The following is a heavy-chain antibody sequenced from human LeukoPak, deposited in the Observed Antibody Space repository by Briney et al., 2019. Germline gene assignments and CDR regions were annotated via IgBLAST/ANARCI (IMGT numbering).Heavy chain of an antibody. CDR3: ARLPSGSRAVYYFDY. V-gene: IGHV7-4-1*01. Sequence: GASVKVSCKASGYTFTTYAMNWVRQAPGQGLEWMGWINTNTGNPTYVQGFTGRFVFSLDTSVSTAYLQISSLRPEDTAVYYCARLPSGSRAVYYFDYWGQGTLVTVSS. J-gene: IGHJ4*02. CDR1: GYTFTTYA. D-gene: IGHD1-26*01. CDR2: INTNTGNP.